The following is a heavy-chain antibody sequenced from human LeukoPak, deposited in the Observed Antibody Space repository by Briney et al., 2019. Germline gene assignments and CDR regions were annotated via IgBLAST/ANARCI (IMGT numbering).Heavy chain of an antibody. J-gene: IGHJ6*03. CDR1: GGSISSYY. V-gene: IGHV4-4*07. D-gene: IGHD5-18*01. CDR3: ARCGYSYVLKNYYYYMDV. Sequence: PSETLSLTCTVSGGSISSYYWSWIRQPAGKGLEWIGRIYTSGSTNYNPSLKSRVTMSVDTSKNQFSLKLGSVTAANTAVYYCARCGYSYVLKNYYYYMDVWGKGTTVTISS. CDR2: IYTSGST.